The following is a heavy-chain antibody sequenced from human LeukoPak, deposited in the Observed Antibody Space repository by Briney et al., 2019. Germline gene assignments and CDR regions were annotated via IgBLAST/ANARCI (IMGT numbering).Heavy chain of an antibody. CDR3: ARDASGTSYGY. CDR1: GGSISNGDNY. V-gene: IGHV4-30-4*01. D-gene: IGHD1-14*01. Sequence: SQTLSLTCTVSGGSISNGDNYWSCIRQPPGKGLEWIGYIYHSGSTYYNPSLKSRVTISIDTSKNQFSLKLSSVTAADTAVYYCARDASGTSYGYWGQGTLVTVSS. CDR2: IYHSGST. J-gene: IGHJ4*02.